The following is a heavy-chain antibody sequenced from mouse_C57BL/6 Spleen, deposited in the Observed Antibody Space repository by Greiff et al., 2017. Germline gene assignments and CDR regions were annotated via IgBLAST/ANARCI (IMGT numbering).Heavy chain of an antibody. CDR3: ASGWRGMDY. CDR1: GYTFTSYW. D-gene: IGHD2-3*01. Sequence: QVQLQQPGAELVKPGASVKLSCKASGYTFTSYWMPWVKQRPGQGLEWIGEIDPSDSYTNYNQKFKGKATLSVDTSSSTAYMHLSSLTSEDSAVYDCASGWRGMDYWGQGTSVTVSS. V-gene: IGHV1-50*01. J-gene: IGHJ4*01. CDR2: IDPSDSYT.